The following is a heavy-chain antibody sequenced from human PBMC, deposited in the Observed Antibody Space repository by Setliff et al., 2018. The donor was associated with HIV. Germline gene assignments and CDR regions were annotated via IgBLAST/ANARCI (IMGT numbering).Heavy chain of an antibody. CDR1: GVSVRSGSYY. V-gene: IGHV4-61*01. CDR2: LYYTDNT. D-gene: IGHD3-16*02. Sequence: PSETLSLTCTVSGVSVRSGSYYWSWIRQPPGKGLEWIGYLYYTDNTNYNPSLKSRVTISVDTSKNQFSLKLSSVTAADTAVYYCARDRPHYDYVWGSYPHAFDIWGQGTMVTVSS. J-gene: IGHJ3*02. CDR3: ARDRPHYDYVWGSYPHAFDI.